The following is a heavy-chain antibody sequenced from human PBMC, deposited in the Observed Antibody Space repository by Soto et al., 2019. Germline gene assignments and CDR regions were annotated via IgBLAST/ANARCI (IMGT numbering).Heavy chain of an antibody. CDR2: IIPIQGTA. J-gene: IGHJ6*03. Sequence: QVQLVQSGAELKKPGSSVKVSCEASGGSFTSYSFTWVRQAPVQGLEWMGRIIPIQGTANYALKFQDRVTMTADRSTRTVYMELTSLRPEDTAVYFCAKSLLFVDHGYMDVWGKGTTVTVSS. D-gene: IGHD2-21*01. V-gene: IGHV1-69*08. CDR3: AKSLLFVDHGYMDV. CDR1: GGSFTSYS.